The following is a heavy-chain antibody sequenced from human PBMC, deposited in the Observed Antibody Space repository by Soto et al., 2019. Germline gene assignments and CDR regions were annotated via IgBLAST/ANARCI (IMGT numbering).Heavy chain of an antibody. V-gene: IGHV3-43*01. D-gene: IGHD3-22*01. CDR1: GFTFDDYT. CDR2: ISWDGGSP. CDR3: SGYYDDSSGYFLDY. Sequence: EVQLVESGGVVVQPGGSMRLSCAASGFTFDDYTMYWVRQAPGQGLECVSLISWDGGSPYYADSVKGRFTISRDNSKNSLYLQRNSLRTEDTALYYCSGYYDDSSGYFLDYWGQGSLFTVSS. J-gene: IGHJ4*02.